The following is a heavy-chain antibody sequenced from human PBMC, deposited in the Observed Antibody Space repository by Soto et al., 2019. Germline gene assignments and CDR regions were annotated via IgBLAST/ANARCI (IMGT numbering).Heavy chain of an antibody. J-gene: IGHJ3*01. CDR2: INSAGGST. CDR1: GFTFSNYW. D-gene: IGHD2-15*01. V-gene: IGHV3-74*01. Sequence: VQLVESGGGLVHPGGSLRLSCAASGFTFSNYWMHLVRQAPGKGLVWVSRINSAGGSTAYADSVKGRFTISRDNAENTLFLQMNSLRAADMAVYYCTRVPRCSDGNCYARGAVDFWCQGTMVTVSS. CDR3: TRVPRCSDGNCYARGAVDF.